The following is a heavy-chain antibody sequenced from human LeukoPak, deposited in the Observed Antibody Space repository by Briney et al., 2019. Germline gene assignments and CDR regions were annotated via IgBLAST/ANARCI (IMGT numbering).Heavy chain of an antibody. CDR1: GFTFSSYW. CDR3: ARDLGYYRADY. V-gene: IGHV3-7*04. D-gene: IGHD1-26*01. CDR2: IKGDGSDN. Sequence: GGSLRLSCAASGFTFSSYWMSWVRQAPGKGLEWVANIKGDGSDNHYVDSVRGRFTISRDNAKNSLYLQMDSLRAEDTAVHYCARDLGYYRADYWGQGTLVTVSS. J-gene: IGHJ4*02.